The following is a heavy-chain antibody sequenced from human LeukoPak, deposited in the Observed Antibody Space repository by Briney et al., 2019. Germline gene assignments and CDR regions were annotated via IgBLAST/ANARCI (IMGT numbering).Heavy chain of an antibody. CDR3: ATRAGIAAAGTLSY. CDR1: GGTFSSYA. CDR2: IIPILGIA. V-gene: IGHV1-69*04. J-gene: IGHJ4*02. D-gene: IGHD6-13*01. Sequence: ASVKASCKASGGTFSSYAISWVRQDPGQGLEWMGRIIPILGIANYAQKFQGRVTITADKSTSTAYMELSSLRSEDTAVYYCATRAGIAAAGTLSYWSQGTLVTVSS.